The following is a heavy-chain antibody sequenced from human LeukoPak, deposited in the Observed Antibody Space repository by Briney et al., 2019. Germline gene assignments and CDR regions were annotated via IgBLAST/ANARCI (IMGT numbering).Heavy chain of an antibody. J-gene: IGHJ4*02. CDR3: ARVIQSGSYYFDY. CDR1: GYTFTSYY. D-gene: IGHD3-3*01. V-gene: IGHV1-69*13. CDR2: IIPIFGTA. Sequence: SVKVSCKASGYTFTSYYIHWVRQAPGQGLEWMGGIIPIFGTANYAQKFQGRVTITADESTSTAYMELSSLRSEDTAVYYCARVIQSGSYYFDYWGQGTLVTVSS.